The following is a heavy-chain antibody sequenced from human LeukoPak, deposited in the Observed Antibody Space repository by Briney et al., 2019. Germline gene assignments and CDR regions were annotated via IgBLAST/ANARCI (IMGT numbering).Heavy chain of an antibody. CDR1: GLTFSSYR. CDR3: ARKVAGTNYFDY. Sequence: GGSLRLSCAASGLTFSSYRMNSVRQPTGKGLEWDSSISSSNNYIYYADSVKGRFTMSRDNAKNSLYLQMNSRRAEDTAVYYCARKVAGTNYFDYWGQGTLVTVSS. V-gene: IGHV3-21*01. J-gene: IGHJ4*02. CDR2: ISSSNNYI. D-gene: IGHD6-19*01.